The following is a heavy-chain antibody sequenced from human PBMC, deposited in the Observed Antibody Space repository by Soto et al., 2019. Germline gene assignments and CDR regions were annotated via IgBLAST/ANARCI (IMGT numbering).Heavy chain of an antibody. CDR1: GFSVSAYT. D-gene: IGHD1-1*01. J-gene: IGHJ4*02. V-gene: IGHV3-30*09. CDR2: ISSDGHHK. CDR3: ASWEQPLFEY. Sequence: QVQLVESGGGVVQPGRSLRLSCAASGFSVSAYTVHWVRQAPGKGLEWVAVISSDGHHKYYPDSVQGRFAISRDTSTNTVFLQMNSLGPEDTAVYYCASWEQPLFEYWGQGTLVTVSS.